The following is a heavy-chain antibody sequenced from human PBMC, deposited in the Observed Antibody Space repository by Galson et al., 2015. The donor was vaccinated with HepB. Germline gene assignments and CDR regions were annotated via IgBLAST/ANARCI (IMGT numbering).Heavy chain of an antibody. CDR1: GDSVSSNSAA. J-gene: IGHJ6*02. V-gene: IGHV6-1*01. Sequence: CAISGDSVSSNSAAWTWIRQSPSRGLEWLGRTYYRSKWYNDYALSVKSRITIDPDTSKNQFSLQLNSVTPEDTAVYYCARGLLHCTSTSCYIYGMDVWGQGTTVTVSS. CDR2: TYYRSKWYN. D-gene: IGHD2-2*02. CDR3: ARGLLHCTSTSCYIYGMDV.